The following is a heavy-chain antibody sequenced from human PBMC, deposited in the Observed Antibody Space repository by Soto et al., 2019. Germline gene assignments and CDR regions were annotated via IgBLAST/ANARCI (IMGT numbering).Heavy chain of an antibody. Sequence: QVQLVESGGGVVQPGRSLRLSCAASGFTFSSYGMQWVRQAPGKGLEWVAVISYDGSNKYYADSVKGRVTISRDNSKNTLYLQMNSLRAEDTAVYYCAKDQFFDYWGQGTLVTVSS. V-gene: IGHV3-30*18. CDR3: AKDQFFDY. CDR2: ISYDGSNK. CDR1: GFTFSSYG. J-gene: IGHJ4*02.